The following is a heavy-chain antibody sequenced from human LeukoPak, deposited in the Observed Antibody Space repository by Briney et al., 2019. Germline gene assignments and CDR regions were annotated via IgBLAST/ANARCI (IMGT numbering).Heavy chain of an antibody. D-gene: IGHD6-19*01. CDR1: GYTFTGFY. V-gene: IGHV1-2*02. Sequence: ASVKVSCKASGYTFTGFYIHWVRQAPGQGLEWLGLIKPNNGDTNYAQKFQGRVTMTRDTSISTAYMELSRLRSDDTAVYYCARDFPSPGIAVAGPMDVWGKGTTVTVSS. CDR2: IKPNNGDT. CDR3: ARDFPSPGIAVAGPMDV. J-gene: IGHJ6*04.